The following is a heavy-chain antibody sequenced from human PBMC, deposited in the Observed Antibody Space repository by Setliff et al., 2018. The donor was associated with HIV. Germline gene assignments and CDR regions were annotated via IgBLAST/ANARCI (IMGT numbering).Heavy chain of an antibody. D-gene: IGHD3-10*01. CDR2: MYYSGNT. CDR3: ATSPAGEILGSRPFYFDY. J-gene: IGHJ4*02. Sequence: CIVSGDSISSSSYHWGWIRQPPGKGLEWIGSMYYSGNTYNNPSLKSRVTISEDTSKNQFSLKMRSVTAADTAVYYCATSPAGEILGSRPFYFDYWGQGTLVTVSS. V-gene: IGHV4-39*07. CDR1: GDSISSSSYH.